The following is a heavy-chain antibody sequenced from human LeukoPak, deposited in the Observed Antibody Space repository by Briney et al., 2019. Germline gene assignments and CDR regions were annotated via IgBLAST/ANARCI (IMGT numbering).Heavy chain of an antibody. Sequence: PGGSLRLSCAASGFTFSDYYMSWIRQAPGKGLGWVSYISSSGSTIYYADSVKGRFTISRDNAKNSLYLQMNSLRAEDTAVYYCARDRSYYEPYFAYWGEGTLVTVFS. D-gene: IGHD3-22*01. CDR2: ISSSGSTI. CDR1: GFTFSDYY. CDR3: ARDRSYYEPYFAY. V-gene: IGHV3-11*04. J-gene: IGHJ4*02.